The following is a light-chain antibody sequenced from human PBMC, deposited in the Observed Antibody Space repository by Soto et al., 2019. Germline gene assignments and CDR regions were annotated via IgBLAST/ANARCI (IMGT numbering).Light chain of an antibody. CDR2: LEGSGSY. CDR1: SGHSSYI. V-gene: IGLV4-60*02. CDR3: DTWDSNTHTV. Sequence: QSVLTQSSSASASLGSSVKLTCTLSSGHSSYIIAWHQQQPGKAPRYLMKLEGSGSYHKGSGVPDRFSGSSSGADRYLTISNLQFEDEADYYCDTWDSNTHTVFGGGTKLTVL. J-gene: IGLJ3*02.